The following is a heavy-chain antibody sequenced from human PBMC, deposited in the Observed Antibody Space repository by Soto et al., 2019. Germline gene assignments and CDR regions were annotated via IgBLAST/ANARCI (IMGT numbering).Heavy chain of an antibody. V-gene: IGHV3-74*01. CDR1: GFTFSNHW. J-gene: IGHJ3*02. D-gene: IGHD3-3*01. Sequence: PGGSLRLSCAASGFTFSNHWMHWVRQAPGKGLVWVSRINPDGSTTTYADSVKGRFTISRDNAKNTLFLQMNSLRAEDTAVYYCARKLSGVAGGGFDIWGHGTMVTVSS. CDR3: ARKLSGVAGGGFDI. CDR2: INPDGSTT.